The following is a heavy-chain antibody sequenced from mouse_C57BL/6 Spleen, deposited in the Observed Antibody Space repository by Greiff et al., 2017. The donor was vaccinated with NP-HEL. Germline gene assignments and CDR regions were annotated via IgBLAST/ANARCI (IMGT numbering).Heavy chain of an antibody. Sequence: QVQLQQPGAELVMPGASVKLSCKASGYTFTSYWMHWVKQRPGQGLEWIGEIDPSDSYTNYNQKFKGKSTLTVDKSSSTAYMQLSSLTSEDSAVYYCARVGNYEYWYFDVWGTGTTVTVSS. D-gene: IGHD2-1*01. CDR3: ARVGNYEYWYFDV. V-gene: IGHV1-69*01. J-gene: IGHJ1*03. CDR1: GYTFTSYW. CDR2: IDPSDSYT.